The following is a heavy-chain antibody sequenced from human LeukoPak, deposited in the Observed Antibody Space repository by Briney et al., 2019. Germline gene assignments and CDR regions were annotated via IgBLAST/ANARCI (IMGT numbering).Heavy chain of an antibody. Sequence: PSETLSLTCTVSGGSISSGIYYWGWIRQPPGKGLEWIGSIYYSGNNYYNPSLKSRVTISVDTSKNQLSLKLNSVTAADTAVYYCARHVRQQLPPKAFDYWGQGTLVTVSS. V-gene: IGHV4-39*01. J-gene: IGHJ4*02. D-gene: IGHD6-13*01. CDR2: IYYSGNN. CDR3: ARHVRQQLPPKAFDY. CDR1: GGSISSGIYY.